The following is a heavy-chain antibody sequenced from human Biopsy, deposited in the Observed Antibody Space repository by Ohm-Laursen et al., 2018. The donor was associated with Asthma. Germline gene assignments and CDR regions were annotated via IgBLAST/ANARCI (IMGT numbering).Heavy chain of an antibody. CDR2: INFFFGTT. CDR1: GGTFNTYV. J-gene: IGHJ4*02. D-gene: IGHD2-2*01. V-gene: IGHV1-69*13. Sequence: SVKVSCKSLGGTFNTYVIGWVRQAPGQGLEWMGGINFFFGTTTYPQKFQDRVTITADDSTSTVYMELSSLRSEDTAVYYCARKAGSCISRTCYSLDFWGQGTLVIVSS. CDR3: ARKAGSCISRTCYSLDF.